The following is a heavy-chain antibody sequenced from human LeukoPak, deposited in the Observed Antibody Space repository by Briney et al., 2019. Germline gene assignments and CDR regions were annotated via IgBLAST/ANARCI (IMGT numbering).Heavy chain of an antibody. J-gene: IGHJ4*02. Sequence: GGSLRLSCAASGFTFSSYAMSWVRQAPGKGLEWVSVISSVGGSTYYADSVQGRFTISRDNSKNTLYVKMTSLRAEDTAVYYCARTSTIVVFFDYWGQGTLVTVSS. CDR2: ISSVGGST. CDR1: GFTFSSYA. D-gene: IGHD1-26*01. CDR3: ARTSTIVVFFDY. V-gene: IGHV3-23*01.